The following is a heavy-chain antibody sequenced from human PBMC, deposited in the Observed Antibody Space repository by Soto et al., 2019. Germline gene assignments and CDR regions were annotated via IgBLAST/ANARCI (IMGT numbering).Heavy chain of an antibody. J-gene: IGHJ5*01. Sequence: GGSLRLSCAASGFTFSSYAMSWVRQAPGKGLEWVSAISGSGGSTYYADSVKGRFTISRDNSKNTLYLQRNSLRAEDTAVYCCAKGPLVLLWFGEYPDGPNWFDSWGQGTLVTVSS. CDR2: ISGSGGST. CDR1: GFTFSSYA. V-gene: IGHV3-23*01. D-gene: IGHD3-10*01. CDR3: AKGPLVLLWFGEYPDGPNWFDS.